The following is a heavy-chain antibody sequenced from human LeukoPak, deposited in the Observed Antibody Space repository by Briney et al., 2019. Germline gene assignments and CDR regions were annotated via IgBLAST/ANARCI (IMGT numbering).Heavy chain of an antibody. CDR3: VKDGPGDDLYFDY. Sequence: PGGSLRLSCSASGFTFSSYAMHWVRQAPGKGLEYVSAISSNGGSTYYADSVKGRFTISRDNSKNTLYLQMSSLRAEDTAVYYCVKDGPGDDLYFDYWGQGTLVTVSS. CDR2: ISSNGGST. J-gene: IGHJ4*02. CDR1: GFTFSSYA. V-gene: IGHV3-64D*06. D-gene: IGHD3-16*01.